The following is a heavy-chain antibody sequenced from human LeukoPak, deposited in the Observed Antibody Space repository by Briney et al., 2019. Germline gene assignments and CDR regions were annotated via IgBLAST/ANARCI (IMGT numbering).Heavy chain of an antibody. D-gene: IGHD3-22*01. CDR2: IYTSGST. V-gene: IGHV4-4*07. Sequence: PSVTLSLTCTVSGGSISSYYWSWIRQPAGKGLEWIGRIYTSGSTNYNPSLKSRVTMSVDTSKNQFSLKLSSVTAADTAVYYCARDRDYYDSSGYYSNWFDPWGQGTLVTVSS. CDR1: GGSISSYY. J-gene: IGHJ5*02. CDR3: ARDRDYYDSSGYYSNWFDP.